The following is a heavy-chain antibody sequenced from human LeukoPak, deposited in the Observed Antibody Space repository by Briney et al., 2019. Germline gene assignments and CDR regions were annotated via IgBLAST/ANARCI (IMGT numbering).Heavy chain of an antibody. Sequence: SVKVSCKASGGTFSSYAISWVRQAPGQGLEWMGRIIPILGIANYAQKFQGRVTITADKSTSTAYMELSSLRSEDTAVYYCARESSPSGDSGSYSAFDIWGQGTMVTVSS. J-gene: IGHJ3*02. CDR2: IIPILGIA. CDR1: GGTFSSYA. V-gene: IGHV1-69*04. D-gene: IGHD1-26*01. CDR3: ARESSPSGDSGSYSAFDI.